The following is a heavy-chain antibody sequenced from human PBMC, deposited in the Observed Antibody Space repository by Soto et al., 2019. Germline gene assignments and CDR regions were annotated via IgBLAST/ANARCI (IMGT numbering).Heavy chain of an antibody. CDR3: AIGPGGYDILTGIAD. V-gene: IGHV4-34*01. CDR1: GGSFSGYY. Sequence: SENLSLTCSVYGGSFSGYYWSWIRQPPGKGLEWIGEINHSGSTNYNPSLKSRVTISVDTSKNQFSLKLSSVTAADTAVYYCAIGPGGYDILTGIADWGQGTLVTVSS. J-gene: IGHJ4*02. CDR2: INHSGST. D-gene: IGHD3-9*01.